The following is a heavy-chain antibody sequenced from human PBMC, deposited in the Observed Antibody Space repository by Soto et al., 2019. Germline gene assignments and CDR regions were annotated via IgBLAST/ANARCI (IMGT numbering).Heavy chain of an antibody. CDR3: ATDEYFGSEIDFYYYAMDA. V-gene: IGHV4-31*03. D-gene: IGHD3-10*01. Sequence: SETLSLTCTVSGASISIGGYFWSWIRQHPGKGLEWIGHIYYNGSTYYNPSLKSRLTISVDTSKNEFSLRLTSVTAADTAVYFCATDEYFGSEIDFYYYAMDAWGQGTTVTVSS. J-gene: IGHJ6*02. CDR2: IYYNGST. CDR1: GASISIGGYF.